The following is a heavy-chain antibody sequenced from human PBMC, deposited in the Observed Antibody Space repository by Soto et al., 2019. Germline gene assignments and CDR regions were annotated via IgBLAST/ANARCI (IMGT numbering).Heavy chain of an antibody. V-gene: IGHV3-7*03. CDR2: INPDGNVG. J-gene: IGHJ4*02. CDR3: AGWGGHDYNY. CDR1: GFTFSTYW. D-gene: IGHD3-16*01. Sequence: EVQLLGSGGGLVQPGGSLRLSCVASGFTFSTYWMNWVRQAPGMGLEWVANINPDGNVGTYVDSVKGRFTTSRDNARNSLYLQMNSLRADDTAVYFCAGWGGHDYNYWGQGILVTVSS.